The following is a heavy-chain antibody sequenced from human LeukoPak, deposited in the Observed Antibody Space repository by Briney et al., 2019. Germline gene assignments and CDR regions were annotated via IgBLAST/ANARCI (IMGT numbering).Heavy chain of an antibody. Sequence: PGRSLRLSCAASGFTFSSYGMHWVRQAPGKGLDWVSSISSSSSSISYADSMKGRFTISRDNVKNLLFLQMNSLRAEDTAIYYCARDRKGRTYGDPYWFFDLWGRGTLVSVSS. V-gene: IGHV3-21*06. CDR1: GFTFSSYG. CDR2: ISSSSSSI. D-gene: IGHD4-17*01. J-gene: IGHJ2*01. CDR3: ARDRKGRTYGDPYWFFDL.